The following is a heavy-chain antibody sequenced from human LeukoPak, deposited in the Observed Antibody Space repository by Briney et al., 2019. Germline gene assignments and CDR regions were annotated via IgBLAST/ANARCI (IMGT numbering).Heavy chain of an antibody. CDR2: IYYSGGA. J-gene: IGHJ2*01. V-gene: IGHV4-59*08. Sequence: PPETLSDSCTLSGGSTRGPYSSWVRQPPGKGLEWIGYIYYSGGASYNPSLQSRVTISVATSKNQFSLKLTSVTAADTSLYYCAGHELGVLRYFDLWPRDTGVSVSS. CDR1: GGSTRGPY. CDR3: AGHELGVLRYFDL. D-gene: IGHD3-16*01.